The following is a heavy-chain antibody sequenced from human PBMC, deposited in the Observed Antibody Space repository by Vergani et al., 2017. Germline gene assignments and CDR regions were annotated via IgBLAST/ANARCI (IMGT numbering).Heavy chain of an antibody. CDR1: GGTFSSYT. D-gene: IGHD3-10*01. CDR3: ARDPGFGELFFSYGMDV. V-gene: IGHV1-69*02. CDR2: SIPILGIA. Sequence: QVQLVQSGAEVKKPGSSVKVSCKASGGTFSSYTISWVRQAPGQGLEWMGRSIPILGIANYAQKFQGRVTITADKSTRTACMELSSLRSEDTAVYYCARDPGFGELFFSYGMDVWGQGTTVNVSS. J-gene: IGHJ6*02.